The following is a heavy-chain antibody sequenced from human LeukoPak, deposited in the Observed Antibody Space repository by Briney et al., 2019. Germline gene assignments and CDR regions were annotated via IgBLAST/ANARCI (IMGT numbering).Heavy chain of an antibody. CDR3: ARAGGLAAAGTLFDY. J-gene: IGHJ4*02. D-gene: IGHD6-13*01. V-gene: IGHV3-48*03. CDR1: GFTFSNYY. Sequence: GESLRLSCVASGFTFSNYYMNWVRQAPGKGLEWVSYISSSGSTIYYADSVKGRFTISRDNAKNSLYLQMNSLRAEDTAVYYCARAGGLAAAGTLFDYWGQGTLVTVSS. CDR2: ISSSGSTI.